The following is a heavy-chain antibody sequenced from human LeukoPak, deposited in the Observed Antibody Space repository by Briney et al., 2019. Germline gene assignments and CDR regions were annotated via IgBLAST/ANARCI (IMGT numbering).Heavy chain of an antibody. CDR1: GFTFSTYS. V-gene: IGHV3-48*02. CDR2: ISSSSSTI. Sequence: GGSLRLSCAASGFTFSTYSMNWVRQAPGKGLEWVSYISSSSSTIYYADSVEGRFTISRDNAKNSLYLQMNSLRDEDTAVYYCARDVSGKGANWFDPWGQGTLVTVSS. CDR3: ARDVSGKGANWFDP. J-gene: IGHJ5*02. D-gene: IGHD1-1*01.